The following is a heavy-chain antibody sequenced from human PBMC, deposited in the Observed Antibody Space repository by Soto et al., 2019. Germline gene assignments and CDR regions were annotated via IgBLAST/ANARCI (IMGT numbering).Heavy chain of an antibody. D-gene: IGHD2-15*01. CDR3: AGLRGYAGSPIDY. V-gene: IGHV4-59*01. J-gene: IGHJ4*02. CDR2: ISYSGNT. CDR1: GGSIISGY. Sequence: SETLSLTCTVSGGSIISGYWSWIRQPPGKGLEWIGYISYSGNTNYNPSLKSRVTMSVDTPKNQFSLRLSSVTTADTAVYYCAGLRGYAGSPIDYWGQGTLVTVSA.